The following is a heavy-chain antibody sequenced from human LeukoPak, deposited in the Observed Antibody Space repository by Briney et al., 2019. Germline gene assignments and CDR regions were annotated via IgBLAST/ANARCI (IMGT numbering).Heavy chain of an antibody. J-gene: IGHJ3*01. D-gene: IGHD2-15*01. CDR1: GFTFSDYG. CDR2: IWYDGGKK. CDR3: VRYCNGGSCYRAAFDV. Sequence: GRFLRLSCAASGFTFSDYGMYWVRQAPGKGLEWVALIWYDGGKKYYTDSVRGRFTISRDNSKNTLYLQMDSLRAEDTAVYYCVRYCNGGSCYRAAFDVWGPGTMVTVSS. V-gene: IGHV3-33*01.